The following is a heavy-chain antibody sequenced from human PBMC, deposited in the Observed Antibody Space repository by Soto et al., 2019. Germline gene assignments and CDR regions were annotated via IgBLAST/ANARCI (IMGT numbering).Heavy chain of an antibody. CDR2: IIPIFGTA. J-gene: IGHJ6*02. CDR1: GYTFTSYD. Sequence: ASVKVSCKASGYTFTSYDINWVRQAPGQGLEWMGGIIPIFGTANYAQKFQGRVTITADESTSTAYMELSSLRSEDTAVYYCARGRSAREWLLPDYYYYGMDVWGQGTTVTVSS. D-gene: IGHD3-3*01. CDR3: ARGRSAREWLLPDYYYYGMDV. V-gene: IGHV1-69*13.